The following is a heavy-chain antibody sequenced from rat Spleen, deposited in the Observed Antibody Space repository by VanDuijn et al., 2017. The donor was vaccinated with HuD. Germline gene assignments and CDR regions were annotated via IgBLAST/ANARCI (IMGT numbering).Heavy chain of an antibody. CDR3: ARDLTNYAYTYGVMDA. CDR2: MWTGGNT. Sequence: QVQLKESGPGLVQPSQTLSLTCTVSGFSLTSYNVHWVRQPPGKGLEWMGVMWTGGNTDYNSALNSRLAIRRDTSKSQVFLKMKSLQTEDIATYYCARDLTNYAYTYGVMDAWGQGASVTVSS. V-gene: IGHV2-30*01. CDR1: GFSLTSYN. J-gene: IGHJ4*01. D-gene: IGHD2-1*01.